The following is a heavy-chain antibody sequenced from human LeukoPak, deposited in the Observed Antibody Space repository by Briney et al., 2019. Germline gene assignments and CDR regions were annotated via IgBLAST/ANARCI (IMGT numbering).Heavy chain of an antibody. CDR2: IPYDGSNK. D-gene: IGHD3-3*01. V-gene: IGHV3-30*04. CDR1: GFTFSSYA. J-gene: IGHJ6*03. CDR3: AREATSNIRFYYYMDV. Sequence: GGSLRLSCAASGFTFSSYAMHWVRQAPGKGLEWVAVIPYDGSNKYYADSVKGRFTISRDNSKNTLYLQMNSLRAEDTAVYYCAREATSNIRFYYYMDVWGKGTTVTVSS.